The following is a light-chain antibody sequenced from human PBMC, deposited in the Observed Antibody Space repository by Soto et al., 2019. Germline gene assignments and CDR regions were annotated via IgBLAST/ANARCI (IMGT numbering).Light chain of an antibody. CDR1: QSLAHSDGDTL. V-gene: IGKV2-24*01. J-gene: IGKJ2*01. Sequence: DILLTQTPRSLPVTLGQPASISCRSTQSLAHSDGDTLLSWVHQRPGQPPRLLIYRTSNRFSGVPDRFSGSGTGTDFTLNISRVEAEDVGVYYCMQAAQFPYTFGQGTKLEIK. CDR2: RTS. CDR3: MQAAQFPYT.